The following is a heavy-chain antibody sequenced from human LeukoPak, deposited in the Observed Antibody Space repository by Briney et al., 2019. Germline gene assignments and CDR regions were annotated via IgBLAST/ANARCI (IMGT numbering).Heavy chain of an antibody. J-gene: IGHJ4*02. CDR3: ARHRASGSGSFYYFDY. Sequence: SETLSLTCTVSGGSISSSSYYWGWIRQPPGKGLEWIGSIYYSGSTYYNPSLKSRVTISVDTSKNQFSLKLSSVTAADTAVYYCARHRASGSGSFYYFDYWGQGTLVTVSS. V-gene: IGHV4-39*01. CDR2: IYYSGST. D-gene: IGHD3-10*01. CDR1: GGSISSSSYY.